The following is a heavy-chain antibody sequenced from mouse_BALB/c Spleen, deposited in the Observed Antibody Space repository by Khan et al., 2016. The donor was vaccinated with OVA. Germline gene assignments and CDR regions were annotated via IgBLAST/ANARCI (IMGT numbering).Heavy chain of an antibody. D-gene: IGHD1-2*01. CDR2: INSGGTYT. V-gene: IGHV5-6*01. CDR1: GFIFSSYG. CDR3: TTFFTTPTGDYCAVDY. J-gene: IGHJ4*01. Sequence: EVELVESGGDLVNPGGSLKLSCAASGFIFSSYGMSWVRQTPDKRLEWVATINSGGTYTYYPDSVKGRFTISRENAKNTMSLQMSSLNTEDTAMSYCTTFFTTPTGDYCAVDYWGPGTSVTVSS.